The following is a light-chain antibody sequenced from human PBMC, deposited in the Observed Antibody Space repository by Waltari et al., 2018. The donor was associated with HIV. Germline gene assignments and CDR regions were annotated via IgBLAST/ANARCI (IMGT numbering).Light chain of an antibody. CDR3: SSLTNSATLSVL. V-gene: IGLV2-14*01. Sequence: QFALTQPASVSGSPGQSITVSCTGTNSDIGYYNYVSWYQQHPGKAPKLIIYEVSNRPAGVSNRFSGSKSGNPASLTISGLQAEDEADYFCSSLTNSATLSVLFGGGTKLTVL. CDR1: NSDIGYYNY. CDR2: EVS. J-gene: IGLJ3*02.